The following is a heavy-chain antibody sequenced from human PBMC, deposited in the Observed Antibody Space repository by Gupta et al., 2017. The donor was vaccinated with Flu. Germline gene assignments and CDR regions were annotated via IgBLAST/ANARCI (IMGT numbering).Heavy chain of an antibody. D-gene: IGHD3-3*01. J-gene: IGHJ6*03. CDR2: INPSGST. Sequence: WSWIRQSPGKGLEWIGEINPSGSTNYNPSLMSRVAISGDTSKNQFSLRLRSVTAADTAVFYCARGQPQTHFGVGRTYYYYYYMDVWGNGTTVTVSS. V-gene: IGHV4-34*01. CDR3: ARGQPQTHFGVGRTYYYYYYMDV.